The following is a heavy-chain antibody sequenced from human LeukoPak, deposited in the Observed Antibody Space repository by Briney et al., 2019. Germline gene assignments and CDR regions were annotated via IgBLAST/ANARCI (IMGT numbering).Heavy chain of an antibody. D-gene: IGHD3-9*01. CDR1: GYTFTDYY. CDR2: INPNSGGT. J-gene: IGHJ4*02. CDR3: ARDLTGRSDY. V-gene: IGHV1-2*02. Sequence: ASVKVFCKASGYTFTDYYMHWVRQAPGQGLEWMGWINPNSGGTNYAQSFQGRVTMTRDTSISTAYMGLSRLRSDDTAVYYCARDLTGRSDYWGQGTLVTVSS.